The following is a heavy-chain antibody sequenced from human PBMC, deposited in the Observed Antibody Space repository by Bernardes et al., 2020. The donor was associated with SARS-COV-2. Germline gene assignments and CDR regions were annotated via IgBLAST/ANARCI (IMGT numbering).Heavy chain of an antibody. V-gene: IGHV4-59*08. CDR2: ISNRGNS. J-gene: IGHJ2*01. CDR3: ARGDNCESGYWHFDH. CDR1: GASINSYY. D-gene: IGHD1-20*01. Sequence: SETLSLTCTVSGASINSYYWSWIRQPPGKGLEWIGCISNRGNSNYKPSLKTRVTISVDTSRNRFPLKLTSVTAADTAVYYCARGDNCESGYWHFDHWGRGTRVTVSS.